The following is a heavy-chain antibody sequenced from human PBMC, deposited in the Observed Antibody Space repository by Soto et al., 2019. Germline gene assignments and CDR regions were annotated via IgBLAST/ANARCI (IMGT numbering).Heavy chain of an antibody. CDR3: ARAAGAITGYYTHDAFDI. V-gene: IGHV3-30*04. J-gene: IGHJ3*02. CDR2: ISYDGSNK. D-gene: IGHD3-3*01. Sequence: GGSLRLSCAASGFTFSSYAMHWVRQAPGKGLEWVAVISYDGSNKYYADSVKGRFTISRDNSKNTLYLQMNSLRAEDTAVYYCARAAGAITGYYTHDAFDIWGQGTMVTVSS. CDR1: GFTFSSYA.